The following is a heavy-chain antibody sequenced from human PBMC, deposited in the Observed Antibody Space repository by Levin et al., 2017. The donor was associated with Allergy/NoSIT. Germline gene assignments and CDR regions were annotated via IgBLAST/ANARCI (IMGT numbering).Heavy chain of an antibody. Sequence: GGSLRLSCAASGFTFSSYAMSWVRQAPGKGLEWVSAISGSGGSTYYADSVKGRFTISRDNSKNTLYLQMNSLRAEDTAVYYCAKGTYSSSWGIKYYFDYWGQGTLVTVSS. J-gene: IGHJ4*02. CDR3: AKGTYSSSWGIKYYFDY. D-gene: IGHD6-13*01. CDR1: GFTFSSYA. CDR2: ISGSGGST. V-gene: IGHV3-23*01.